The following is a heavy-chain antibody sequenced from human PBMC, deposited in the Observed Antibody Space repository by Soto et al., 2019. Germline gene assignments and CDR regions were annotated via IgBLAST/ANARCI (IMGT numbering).Heavy chain of an antibody. CDR3: TTTYLDYPDSSGWYTLRFDY. D-gene: IGHD6-19*01. V-gene: IGHV3-15*01. Sequence: GGSLRLSCAASGFTFSNAWMSWVRQAPGKGLEWVGRIKSKTDGGTTDYAAPVKGRFTISRDDSKNTLYLQMNSLKTEDTAVYYCTTTYLDYPDSSGWYTLRFDYWGQGTLVTVSS. J-gene: IGHJ4*02. CDR1: GFTFSNAW. CDR2: IKSKTDGGTT.